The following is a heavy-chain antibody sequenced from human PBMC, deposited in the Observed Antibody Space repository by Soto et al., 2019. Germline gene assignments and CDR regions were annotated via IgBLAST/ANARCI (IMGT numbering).Heavy chain of an antibody. CDR2: ISAHNGNT. J-gene: IGHJ4*02. Sequence: QVHLVQSGAEVKKPGASVKVSCKGSGYGFTTYGITWVRQAPGQGLEWMAWISAHNGNTNYAQKLQGRVTVTRETSTSTADMELRSLRSDDTAVYYCARGRYGDYGGQGALVTVAS. CDR1: GYGFTTYG. D-gene: IGHD1-1*01. V-gene: IGHV1-18*01. CDR3: ARGRYGDY.